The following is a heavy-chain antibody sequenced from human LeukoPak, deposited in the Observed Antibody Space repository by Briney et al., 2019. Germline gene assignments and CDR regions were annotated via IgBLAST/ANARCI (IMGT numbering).Heavy chain of an antibody. CDR1: GFTFSSFA. Sequence: GGSLRLSCAASGFTFSSFAMNWVRRAPGKGLEWVSTMSGDATSTYYADSVKGRFTISRDNSKNTPYLQMNSLRAEDTAVYYCAKRTSGSSWYSSDYWGQGTLVTVSS. V-gene: IGHV3-23*01. CDR2: MSGDATST. CDR3: AKRTSGSSWYSSDY. J-gene: IGHJ4*02. D-gene: IGHD6-13*01.